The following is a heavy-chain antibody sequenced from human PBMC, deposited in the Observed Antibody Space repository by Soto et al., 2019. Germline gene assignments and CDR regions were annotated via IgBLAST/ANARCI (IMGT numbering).Heavy chain of an antibody. D-gene: IGHD2-2*01. CDR3: ARHDCISTSCYYYYYYSMDV. CDR2: IIPIFDTA. J-gene: IGHJ6*02. CDR1: GGTFSRYA. Sequence: SVKVSCKTSGGTFSRYAIIWVRQATGQGLEWMGGIIPIFDTANYAQKFQGRVTITADESTSTAYMELSSLRSEDTAVYYCARHDCISTSCYYYYYYSMDVWGQGTTVTVSS. V-gene: IGHV1-69*13.